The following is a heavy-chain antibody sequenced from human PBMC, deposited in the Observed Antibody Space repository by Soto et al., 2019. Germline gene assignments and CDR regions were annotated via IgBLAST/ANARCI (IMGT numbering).Heavy chain of an antibody. CDR3: AREDSGWYGEFFQH. D-gene: IGHD6-19*01. Sequence: GGSLRLSCAASGFTFSYYAMAWVRQAPGKGLEWVSKIGGRDGSTDYADAAKGRFTVSRDNTKNTLHLQMSSLRAEDTALYYCAREDSGWYGEFFQHWGQGTLVTVSS. V-gene: IGHV3-23*01. CDR2: IGGRDGST. J-gene: IGHJ1*01. CDR1: GFTFSYYA.